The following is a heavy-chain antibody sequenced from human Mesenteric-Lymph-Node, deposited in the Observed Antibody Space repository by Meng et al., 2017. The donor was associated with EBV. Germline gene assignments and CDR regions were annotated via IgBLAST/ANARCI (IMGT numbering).Heavy chain of an antibody. CDR1: GGSMSSYF. Sequence: VQLHESCPGLVKPSETLPLTCTVSGGSMSSYFWGWIRQPPGKGLEWIGYIYYNGNTNYNPSLKSRVTISVDTSNNHFSLKLSSVTAADTAVYYCTRFLRGYIGSLDFWGQGTLVTVSS. J-gene: IGHJ4*02. CDR2: IYYNGNT. V-gene: IGHV4-59*01. D-gene: IGHD5-12*01. CDR3: TRFLRGYIGSLDF.